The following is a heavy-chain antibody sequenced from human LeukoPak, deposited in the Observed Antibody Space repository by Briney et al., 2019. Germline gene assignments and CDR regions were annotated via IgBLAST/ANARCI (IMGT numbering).Heavy chain of an antibody. D-gene: IGHD2-15*01. CDR2: ISSSGSTI. CDR1: GFTFSSYE. CDR3: ARDSRGCSGGSCYLDY. J-gene: IGHJ4*02. Sequence: GRSLRLSCGASGFTFSSYEMNWGRQAPGKGLEWVSYISSSGSTIYYADSVKGRFTISRDNAKNSLYLQMKSLRAEDTAVYYCARDSRGCSGGSCYLDYWGQGTLVTVSS. V-gene: IGHV3-48*03.